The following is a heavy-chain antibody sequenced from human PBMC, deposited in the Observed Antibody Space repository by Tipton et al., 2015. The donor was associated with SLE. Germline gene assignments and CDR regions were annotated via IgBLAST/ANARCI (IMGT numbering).Heavy chain of an antibody. Sequence: TLSPTCAVSGFSISSGYYWGWIRQPPGEGLEWIGSIHHSGNTYFNPSLKSRVTMSIDTSRNEFFLRLPSVTAADTAVYYCARHDYDSNGYYQHYFDYWGQGTLVTVSS. J-gene: IGHJ4*02. D-gene: IGHD3-22*01. CDR1: GFSISSGYY. V-gene: IGHV4-38-2*01. CDR2: IHHSGNT. CDR3: ARHDYDSNGYYQHYFDY.